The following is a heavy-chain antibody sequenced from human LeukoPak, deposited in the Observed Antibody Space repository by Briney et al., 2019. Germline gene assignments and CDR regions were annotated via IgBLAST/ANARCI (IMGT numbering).Heavy chain of an antibody. J-gene: IGHJ4*02. CDR3: ARGYYDSSGYYLIAY. CDR2: IWYDGSGK. V-gene: IGHV3-33*03. CDR1: RFTFTDYG. D-gene: IGHD3-22*01. Sequence: GGSLRLSCAASRFTFTDYGMHWVRQPPGKGLEWVALIWYDGSGKYYADSVKGRFTISRDNSKNTLYLQMNSLRAEDTAVYYCARGYYDSSGYYLIAYWGQGTLVTVSS.